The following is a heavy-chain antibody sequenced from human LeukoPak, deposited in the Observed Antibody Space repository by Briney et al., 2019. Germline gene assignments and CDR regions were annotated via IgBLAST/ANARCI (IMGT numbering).Heavy chain of an antibody. Sequence: GGSLRLSCAASGFTFSSYSMNWVRQAPGKGLEWVSSISSSSYIYYADSVKGRFTISRDNAKNSLYLQMNSLRAEDTAVYYCARVTRQQLVRNYYYMDVWGKGTTVTVSS. CDR1: GFTFSSYS. D-gene: IGHD6-13*01. CDR2: ISSSSYI. J-gene: IGHJ6*03. CDR3: ARVTRQQLVRNYYYMDV. V-gene: IGHV3-21*01.